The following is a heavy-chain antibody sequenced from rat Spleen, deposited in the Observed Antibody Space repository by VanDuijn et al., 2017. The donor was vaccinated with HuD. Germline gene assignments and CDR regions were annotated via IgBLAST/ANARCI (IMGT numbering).Heavy chain of an antibody. CDR1: GYSITSNY. V-gene: IGHV3-1*01. J-gene: IGHJ2*01. D-gene: IGHD1-12*02. CDR2: ISYSGGT. Sequence: EVQLQESGPGLVKPSQSLSLTCSVTGYSITSNYWGWIRKFPGNKMEWFGHISYSGGTSYNPSLKSRISITRDTSKNQFFLQLNSVTTEDTATYYCAATEYYAGSYYFHYWGQGVMVTVSS. CDR3: AATEYYAGSYYFHY.